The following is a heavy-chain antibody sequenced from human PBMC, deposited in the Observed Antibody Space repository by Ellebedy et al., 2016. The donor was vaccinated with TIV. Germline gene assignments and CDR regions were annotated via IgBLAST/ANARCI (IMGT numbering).Heavy chain of an antibody. CDR1: GFTFSSFA. Sequence: GESLKISCAASGFTFSSFAMNWVRQAPGKGLEWVSFISGSAGSTYYADSVKGRFTISRDNSKNTLYLQMNSLRVDDTARYYCASNVDTAKVRGNYWGQGTLVTVSS. J-gene: IGHJ4*02. CDR2: ISGSAGST. CDR3: ASNVDTAKVRGNY. V-gene: IGHV3-23*01. D-gene: IGHD5-18*01.